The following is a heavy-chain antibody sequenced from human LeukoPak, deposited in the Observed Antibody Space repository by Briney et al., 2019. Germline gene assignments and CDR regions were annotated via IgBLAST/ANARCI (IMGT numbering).Heavy chain of an antibody. CDR2: IKQDGSEK. CDR3: ARDPGRWLQFGGWFDP. Sequence: PGGSLRLSCAASGFTFSSYWMSWVRQAPGKGLEWVANIKQDGSEKYYVDSVKGRFTISRDNAKNSLYLQMNSLRAEDTAVYYCARDPGRWLQFGGWFDPWGQGTLVTVSS. V-gene: IGHV3-7*01. J-gene: IGHJ5*02. D-gene: IGHD5-24*01. CDR1: GFTFSSYW.